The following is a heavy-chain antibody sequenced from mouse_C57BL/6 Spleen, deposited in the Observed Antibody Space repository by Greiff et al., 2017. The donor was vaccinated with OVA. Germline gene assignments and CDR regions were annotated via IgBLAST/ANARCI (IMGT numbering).Heavy chain of an antibody. Sequence: EVNLVESEGGLVQPGSSMKLSCTASGFTFSDYYMAWVRQVPEKGLEWVANSNYDGSSTYYLDSLKSRFIISRDNAKNILYLQMSSLKSEDTATYYCARIYYYGSSWYFDVWGTGTTVTVSS. D-gene: IGHD1-1*01. J-gene: IGHJ1*03. CDR3: ARIYYYGSSWYFDV. CDR1: GFTFSDYY. V-gene: IGHV5-16*01. CDR2: SNYDGSST.